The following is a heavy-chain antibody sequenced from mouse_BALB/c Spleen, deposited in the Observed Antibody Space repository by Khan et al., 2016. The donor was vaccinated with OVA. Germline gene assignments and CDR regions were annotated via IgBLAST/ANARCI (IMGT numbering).Heavy chain of an antibody. CDR2: INTYTGEP. CDR1: GYTFTNYG. CDR3: ARGLNYYGSWFAY. Sequence: QVQLKQSGPELKKPGETVKVSCKASGYTFTNYGLNWVMQAPGKALKWMGWINTYTGEPTYADDFKGRFAFSLETSASTAYLQINNLINEDMATXFSARGLNYYGSWFAYWGQGTLVTVSA. D-gene: IGHD1-1*01. J-gene: IGHJ3*01. V-gene: IGHV9-1*02.